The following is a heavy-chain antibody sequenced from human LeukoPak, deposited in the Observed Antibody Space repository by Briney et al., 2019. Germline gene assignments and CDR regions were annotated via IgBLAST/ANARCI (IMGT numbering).Heavy chain of an antibody. D-gene: IGHD1-26*01. J-gene: IGHJ5*02. V-gene: IGHV4-34*01. CDR1: GGSFSGYY. CDR3: ARSSPWDNWFDP. CDR2: INHSGST. Sequence: SETLSLACAVYGGSFSGYYWSWIRQPPGKGLEWIGEINHSGSTNYNPSLKSRVTISVDTSKNQFSLKLSSVTAADTAVYYCARSSPWDNWFDPWGQGTLVTVSS.